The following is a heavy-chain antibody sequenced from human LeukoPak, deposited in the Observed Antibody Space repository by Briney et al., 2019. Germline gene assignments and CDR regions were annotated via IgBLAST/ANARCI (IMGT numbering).Heavy chain of an antibody. CDR2: IYYSGST. J-gene: IGHJ4*02. CDR3: ARARRYGCFDY. D-gene: IGHD3-9*01. V-gene: IGHV4-31*03. Sequence: SETLSLTCTVSGGSISSGGYYWSWIGQHPGKGLEWIGYIYYSGSTYYNPSLKSRVTISVDTSKNQFSLKLSSVTAADTAVYYCARARRYGCFDYWGQGTLVTVSS. CDR1: GGSISSGGYY.